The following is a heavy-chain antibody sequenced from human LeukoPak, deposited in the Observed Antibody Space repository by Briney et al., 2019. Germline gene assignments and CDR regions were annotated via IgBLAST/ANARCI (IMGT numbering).Heavy chain of an antibody. V-gene: IGHV3-20*04. D-gene: IGHD2-21*01. CDR2: INWNGGST. J-gene: IGHJ4*02. CDR1: GFTSDDYG. Sequence: PGGSLRLSCAASGFTSDDYGMSWVRQAPGKGLEWVSGINWNGGSTGYADSVKGRFTISRDNAKNSLYLQMNSLRAEDTALYYCARDIYCGGDCYSATYYFDYWGQGTLVTVSS. CDR3: ARDIYCGGDCYSATYYFDY.